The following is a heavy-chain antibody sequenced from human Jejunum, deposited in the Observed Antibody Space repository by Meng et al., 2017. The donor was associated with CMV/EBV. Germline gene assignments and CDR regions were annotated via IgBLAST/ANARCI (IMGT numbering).Heavy chain of an antibody. CDR3: VRETTGTTSGGWFDP. V-gene: IGHV4-39*07. Sequence: QLQVQESGPGLVKPSETLSLTCTVSGGSISSSNYYWDWIRQPPGKGLEWIGTIHYSGNIYYNLSLKSRITISVDTSKNQFSLKLTSVTAADTAVYYCVRETTGTTSGGWFDPWGQGTLVTVSS. CDR2: IHYSGNI. CDR1: GGSISSSNYY. J-gene: IGHJ5*02. D-gene: IGHD1-1*01.